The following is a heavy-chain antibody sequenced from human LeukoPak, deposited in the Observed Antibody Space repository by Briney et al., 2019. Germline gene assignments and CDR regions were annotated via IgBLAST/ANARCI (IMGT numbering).Heavy chain of an antibody. J-gene: IGHJ4*02. D-gene: IGHD6-6*01. CDR3: ARGGYSSSPGANTGFDY. CDR1: GGSISSSSYY. CDR2: INRSGST. Sequence: SETLSLTCTVSGGSISSSSYYWSWIRQPPGKGLEWIGEINRSGSTNYNPSLKSRVTISVDTSKNQFSLKLSSVTAADTAVYYCARGGYSSSPGANTGFDYWGQGTLVTVSS. V-gene: IGHV4-39*07.